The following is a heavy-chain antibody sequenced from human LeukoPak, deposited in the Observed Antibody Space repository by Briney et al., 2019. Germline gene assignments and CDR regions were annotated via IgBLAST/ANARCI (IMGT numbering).Heavy chain of an antibody. CDR1: GDSVSSNSVA. CDR2: TYYRSKWYN. CDR3: ARVKWRGPTSSSWLDY. V-gene: IGHV6-1*01. D-gene: IGHD2-15*01. J-gene: IGHJ4*02. Sequence: SQTLSLTCAVSGDSVSSNSVAWNWIRQSPSRGLEWLGRTYYRSKWYNDFAVSMKSRITINPDTSKNQFSPQLNSVTPEDTAVYYCARVKWRGPTSSSWLDYWGQGTLVTVSS.